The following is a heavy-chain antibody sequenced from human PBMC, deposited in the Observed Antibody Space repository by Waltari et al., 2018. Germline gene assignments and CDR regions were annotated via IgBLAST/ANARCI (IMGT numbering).Heavy chain of an antibody. Sequence: QVQLQESGPGLVKPSETLSLTCTVPGYSISSGYYWGWIRQPPGKGLAWIGSIYHSGSTYYNPSLKSRVTISVDTSKNQFSLKLSSVTAADTAVYYCAGRGYSGYEKPPYYYYGMDVWGQGTTVTVSS. V-gene: IGHV4-38-2*02. CDR3: AGRGYSGYEKPPYYYYGMDV. CDR1: GYSISSGYY. CDR2: IYHSGST. J-gene: IGHJ6*02. D-gene: IGHD5-12*01.